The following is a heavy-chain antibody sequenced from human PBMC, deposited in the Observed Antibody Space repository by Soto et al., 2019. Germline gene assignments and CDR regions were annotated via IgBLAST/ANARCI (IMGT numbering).Heavy chain of an antibody. CDR1: GFTFGSFA. J-gene: IGHJ4*02. CDR2: IRGSGGST. D-gene: IGHD6-13*01. V-gene: IGHV3-23*01. CDR3: AKGSAAAGNLRSKLFDY. Sequence: EVQRLESGGDLVQPGGSLRLSCAASGFTFGSFAMSGFCQAPGKGLEWVSGIRGSGGSTYYADSVKGWFTLSRDNSKTTLYLQMNSLRAADTAVYYCAKGSAAAGNLRSKLFDYWGQGTLVTVSS.